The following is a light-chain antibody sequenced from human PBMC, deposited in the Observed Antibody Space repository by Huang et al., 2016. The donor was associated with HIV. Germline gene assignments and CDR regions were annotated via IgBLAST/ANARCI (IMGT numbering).Light chain of an antibody. CDR2: GAS. Sequence: VMTQSPASLSASPGARVTLSCRASQGVRTNLAWYQQKPGQAPPLLLFGASTRATGTPPRFSGSGSGTDFTLTITSLQSSESAIYYCQQYNDWPPLTFGGGTKVEI. V-gene: IGKV3D-15*01. J-gene: IGKJ4*01. CDR1: QGVRTN. CDR3: QQYNDWPPLT.